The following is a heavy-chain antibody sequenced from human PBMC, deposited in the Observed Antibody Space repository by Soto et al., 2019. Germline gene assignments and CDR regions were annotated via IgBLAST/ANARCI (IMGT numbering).Heavy chain of an antibody. D-gene: IGHD2-2*01. J-gene: IGHJ6*02. CDR3: ARRQVVPAAMPNYYYYGMDV. CDR1: GFTFSSYS. CDR2: ISSSSSTI. Sequence: GGSLRLSCAASGFTFSSYSMNWVRQAPGKGLEWVSYISSSSSTIYYADSVKGRFTISRDNTKNSLYLQMNSLRDEDTAVYYYARRQVVPAAMPNYYYYGMDVWGQGTTVPVSS. V-gene: IGHV3-48*02.